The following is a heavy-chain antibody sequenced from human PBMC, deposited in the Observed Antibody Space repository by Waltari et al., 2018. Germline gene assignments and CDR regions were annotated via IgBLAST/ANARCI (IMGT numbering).Heavy chain of an antibody. V-gene: IGHV1-69*13. CDR3: ATRIPSDHSGSFYYYGMDV. D-gene: IGHD6-6*01. CDR1: GGTFNSFA. J-gene: IGHJ6*02. Sequence: QLVQSGAEVKKPGSSVIVSCKASGGTFNSFALSWVRQAPGQGLEWMGGIIPRFNTPTYAQKFQGRLTVTADEATSTAYMELNSLRSEDSALYYCATRIPSDHSGSFYYYGMDVWGQGTTVTVSS. CDR2: IIPRFNTP.